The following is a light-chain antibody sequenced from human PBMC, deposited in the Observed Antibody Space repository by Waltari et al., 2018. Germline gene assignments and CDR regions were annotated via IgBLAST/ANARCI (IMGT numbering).Light chain of an antibody. CDR2: DDN. CDR1: SSDVGNYNL. V-gene: IGLV2-23*01. Sequence: QSALTQPASVSGSPGQSITISCTGTSSDVGNYNLVSWYQQYPGKAPKVMIYDDNRRPSGVSARFSGSKSGNTASLTISVVQAEDEADYYCCSYAGSYTWVFGGGTKLTVL. J-gene: IGLJ3*02. CDR3: CSYAGSYTWV.